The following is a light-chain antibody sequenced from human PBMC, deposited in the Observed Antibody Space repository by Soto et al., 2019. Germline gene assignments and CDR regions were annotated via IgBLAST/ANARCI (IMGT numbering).Light chain of an antibody. CDR3: ISYTSSSLYV. J-gene: IGLJ1*01. Sequence: QSALTQPASVSGSPGQSITISCTGTSSDVGAYNYVSWYQQHPGKAPKVMIFEVSHRPSVVSNRFSGSKSGNTASLTISGLQADDEADYYCISYTSSSLYVFGTGTKLTVL. CDR2: EVS. V-gene: IGLV2-14*01. CDR1: SSDVGAYNY.